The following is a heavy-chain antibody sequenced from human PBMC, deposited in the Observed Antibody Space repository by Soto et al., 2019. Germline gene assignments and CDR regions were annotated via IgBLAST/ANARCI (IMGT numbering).Heavy chain of an antibody. CDR1: GFTFSSYA. J-gene: IGHJ6*02. CDR2: ISGSGGST. V-gene: IGHV3-23*01. Sequence: GGSLRLSCAASGFTFSSYAMSWVRQAPGKGLEWVSAISGSGGSTYYADSVKGRFTISRDNSKNTLYLQMNSLRAEDTAVYYCAKGGIAVANTPTGLYGMDVWGQGTTVTVSS. D-gene: IGHD6-19*01. CDR3: AKGGIAVANTPTGLYGMDV.